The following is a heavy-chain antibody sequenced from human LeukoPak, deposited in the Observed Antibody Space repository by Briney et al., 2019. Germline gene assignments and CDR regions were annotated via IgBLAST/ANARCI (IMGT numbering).Heavy chain of an antibody. J-gene: IGHJ6*03. CDR3: ARGGLPIYYYYMDV. D-gene: IGHD4-11*01. V-gene: IGHV1-2*02. CDR1: GYTFTGYF. CDR2: INPNSGGT. Sequence: ASVKVSCKASGYTFTGYFMHWVRLAPGQGLEWMGWINPNSGGTNYAQKFQGRVTMTRDTSICTAYMELSRLGSDDTAVYYCARGGLPIYYYYMDVWGKGTTVTVSS.